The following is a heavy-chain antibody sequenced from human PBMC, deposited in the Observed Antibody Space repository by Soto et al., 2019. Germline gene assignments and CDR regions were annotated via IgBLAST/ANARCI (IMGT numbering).Heavy chain of an antibody. Sequence: GGSLRLSCAASGFTVSSNYMSWVRQAPGKGLEWVSVIYSGGSTYYADSVKGRFTISRDNSKNTLYLQMNSLRAEDTAVYYCARDDRQEGISDAFDIWGQGTMVTVSS. CDR3: ARDDRQEGISDAFDI. D-gene: IGHD3-10*01. J-gene: IGHJ3*02. CDR1: GFTVSSNY. CDR2: IYSGGST. V-gene: IGHV3-66*01.